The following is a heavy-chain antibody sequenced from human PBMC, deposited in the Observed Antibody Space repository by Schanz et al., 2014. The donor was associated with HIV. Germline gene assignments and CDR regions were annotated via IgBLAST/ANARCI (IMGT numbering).Heavy chain of an antibody. CDR3: ARAGQLALEQGWGNYYYYYYYGMDV. Sequence: EVQLLESGGGLVQPGGSLRLSCAASGFTFNSYAMKWVRQAPGKGLEWVSGISGNGDSTYYADSVKGRFTISRDNAQNSLYLQMNSLRAEDTAVYYCARAGQLALEQGWGNYYYYYYYGMDVWGQGTTVTVSS. D-gene: IGHD1-7*01. CDR1: GFTFNSYA. CDR2: ISGNGDST. J-gene: IGHJ6*02. V-gene: IGHV3-23*01.